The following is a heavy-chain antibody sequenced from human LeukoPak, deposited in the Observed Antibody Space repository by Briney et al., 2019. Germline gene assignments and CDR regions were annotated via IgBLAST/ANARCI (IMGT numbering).Heavy chain of an antibody. CDR3: ARAQYLADDAFDI. Sequence: PGGSLRLSCAASGFTLSRKWMHWVRQAPGKGLVWVSRVNSDGSSTNYADSVKGRFTISRDNAKNTLYLQMNSLRDEDTAVYYCARAQYLADDAFDIWGQGTMVTVSS. CDR1: GFTLSRKW. V-gene: IGHV3-74*01. D-gene: IGHD4-11*01. J-gene: IGHJ3*02. CDR2: VNSDGSST.